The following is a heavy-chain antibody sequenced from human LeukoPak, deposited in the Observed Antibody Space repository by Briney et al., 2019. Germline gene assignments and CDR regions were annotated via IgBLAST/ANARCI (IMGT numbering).Heavy chain of an antibody. J-gene: IGHJ6*03. V-gene: IGHV4-39*07. CDR3: ARDRSSSIAAAGPGRDYYYYMDV. D-gene: IGHD6-13*01. Sequence: SETLSLTCTVSGGSISSSSYYWGWIRQPPGKGLEWIGSIYYSGSTYYNPSLKSRVTISVDTSKNQFSLKLSPVTAADTAVYYCARDRSSSIAAAGPGRDYYYYMDVWGKGTTVTISS. CDR2: IYYSGST. CDR1: GGSISSSSYY.